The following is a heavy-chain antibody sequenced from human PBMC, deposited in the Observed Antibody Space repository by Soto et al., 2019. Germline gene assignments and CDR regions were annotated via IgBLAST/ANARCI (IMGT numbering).Heavy chain of an antibody. CDR3: ARGSSGWYKDAFDI. J-gene: IGHJ3*02. CDR1: GFTFSSYA. D-gene: IGHD6-19*01. Sequence: QVQLVESGGGVVQPGRSLRLSRAASGFTFSSYAMHWVRQAPGKGLEWVAVISYDGSNKYYADSVKGRFTISRDNSKNTLYLQMNSLRAEDTAVYYCARGSSGWYKDAFDIWGQGTMVTVSS. V-gene: IGHV3-30-3*01. CDR2: ISYDGSNK.